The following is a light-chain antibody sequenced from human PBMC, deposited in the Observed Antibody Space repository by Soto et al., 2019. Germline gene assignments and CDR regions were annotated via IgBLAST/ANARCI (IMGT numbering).Light chain of an antibody. CDR2: DVD. V-gene: IGLV2-11*01. J-gene: IGLJ1*01. Sequence: QSALTQPRSVSGSPGQSVTISCTGTESDVGGYDSVSWYKQHPGEAPKLIIYDVDKRPSGVPGRFSGSKSGNTASLTISGLQAEDEADYYCCSYAGSYPFVFGTGTKLTVL. CDR3: CSYAGSYPFV. CDR1: ESDVGGYDS.